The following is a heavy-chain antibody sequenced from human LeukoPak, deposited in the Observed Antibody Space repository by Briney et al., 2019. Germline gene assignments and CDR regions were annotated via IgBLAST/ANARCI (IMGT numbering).Heavy chain of an antibody. J-gene: IGHJ4*02. CDR1: GTSISSSY. Sequence: SEILSSTCTVSGTSISSSYWSWIRQPPGKGLEWIGYFYYSGSTNYNPSLKSRVTISVDTSKNQFSLKLSSVTAADTAVYYCASTYCSGGSCYWALDYWGQGTLVTVSS. CDR2: FYYSGST. D-gene: IGHD2-15*01. CDR3: ASTYCSGGSCYWALDY. V-gene: IGHV4-59*01.